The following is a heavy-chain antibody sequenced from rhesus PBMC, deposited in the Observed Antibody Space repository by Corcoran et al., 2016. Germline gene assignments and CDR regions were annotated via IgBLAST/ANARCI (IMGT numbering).Heavy chain of an antibody. D-gene: IGHD4-23*01. CDR3: ARDKMTVTTHAFDF. Sequence: QVQLQASGPGLVKPSETLSLTCTVSGCSIRGGYGWGWIRTHPGKGLQWIGQMYGGSGNTYYNPSRKSRVTVSKDTSKNQFSLKLSSVIASDTAVYYCARDKMTVTTHAFDFWGQGLRVTVSS. J-gene: IGHJ3*01. CDR1: GCSIRGGYG. CDR2: MYGGSGNT. V-gene: IGHV4-127*01.